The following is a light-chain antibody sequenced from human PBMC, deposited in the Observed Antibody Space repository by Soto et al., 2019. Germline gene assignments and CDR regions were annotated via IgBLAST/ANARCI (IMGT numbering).Light chain of an antibody. CDR2: EVT. V-gene: IGLV2-14*01. J-gene: IGLJ1*01. CDR3: SSYTNINTRACV. Sequence: QSVLTQPASVSGSPGQSITSSCTGTSGDIGSYNRVSWYQQHPGKAPKLIIYEVTDRPSGVSNRFSGSKSGNTASLTISGLQAGDEAEYYCSSYTNINTRACVFGTGTKV. CDR1: SGDIGSYNR.